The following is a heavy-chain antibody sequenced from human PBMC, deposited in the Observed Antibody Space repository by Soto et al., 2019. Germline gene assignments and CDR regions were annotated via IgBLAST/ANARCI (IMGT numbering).Heavy chain of an antibody. CDR1: GLTFSNAW. D-gene: IGHD2-15*01. V-gene: IGHV3-15*01. Sequence: GGSLRLSCAASGLTFSNAWMNWVRQAPGKGLEWVGRIKRKTDGGTTDYAAPVKGRFTISRDDSKNALYLQMNSLKTEDTAVYYCISAPVNILVVEAATDDYRGKGTLVTVSS. CDR3: ISAPVNILVVEAATDDY. J-gene: IGHJ4*02. CDR2: IKRKTDGGTT.